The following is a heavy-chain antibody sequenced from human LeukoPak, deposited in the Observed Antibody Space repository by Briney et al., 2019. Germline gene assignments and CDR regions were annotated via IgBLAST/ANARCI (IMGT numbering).Heavy chain of an antibody. CDR3: AKGLEPYDYGDYEAYYFDY. V-gene: IGHV3-23*01. CDR2: ISGSGGST. CDR1: GFTFSNSA. D-gene: IGHD4-17*01. J-gene: IGHJ4*02. Sequence: QPGGSLRLSCAASGFTFSNSAMSWVRQAPGKGLEWVSAISGSGGSTYYADSVKGRFTISRDNSKNTLYLQMNSLRAEDAAVYYCAKGLEPYDYGDYEAYYFDYWGQGTLVTVSS.